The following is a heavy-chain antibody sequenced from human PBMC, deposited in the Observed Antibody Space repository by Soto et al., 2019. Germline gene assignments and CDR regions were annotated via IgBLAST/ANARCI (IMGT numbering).Heavy chain of an antibody. V-gene: IGHV3-7*01. Sequence: PGGSLRLSCAASGFTFSSYWMSWVRQAPGKGLEWVANIKQDGSEKYYVDSVKGRFTISRDNAKNSLYLQMNSLRAEDTAVYYCAREAYCSGGSCYSGPLYWGQGTLVTVSS. CDR1: GFTFSSYW. D-gene: IGHD2-15*01. CDR3: AREAYCSGGSCYSGPLY. J-gene: IGHJ4*02. CDR2: IKQDGSEK.